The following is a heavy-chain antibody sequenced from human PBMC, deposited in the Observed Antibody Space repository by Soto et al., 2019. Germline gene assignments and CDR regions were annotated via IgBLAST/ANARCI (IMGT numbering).Heavy chain of an antibody. Sequence: QVRLVESGGGVVQPGRSLRLSCVASGFTFSDYGMHWVRHSPGKGLEWVAVISDHGNEYYSDSVKGRFTISRDNSEKTLYPQMNSLRAEDTAVYYCAKLAVVVPATPHDYMDVWGQGTAGTVSS. V-gene: IGHV3-30*18. D-gene: IGHD2-2*01. J-gene: IGHJ6*02. CDR2: ISDHGNE. CDR3: AKLAVVVPATPHDYMDV. CDR1: GFTFSDYG.